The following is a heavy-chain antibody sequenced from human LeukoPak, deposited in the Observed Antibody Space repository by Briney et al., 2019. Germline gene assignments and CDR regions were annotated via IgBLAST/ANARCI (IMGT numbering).Heavy chain of an antibody. CDR2: IIHSGST. V-gene: IGHV4-34*12. D-gene: IGHD3-3*02. Sequence: PSETLSLACAVFGGSFSGYYWSWIRQPPGKGLEWIGEIIHSGSTNYNPSLKTRVTLSVDTSKNQFSLKLSSVTAADTAVYYCARVPIFGVALDAYDIWGQGTMVTVSS. J-gene: IGHJ3*02. CDR3: ARVPIFGVALDAYDI. CDR1: GGSFSGYY.